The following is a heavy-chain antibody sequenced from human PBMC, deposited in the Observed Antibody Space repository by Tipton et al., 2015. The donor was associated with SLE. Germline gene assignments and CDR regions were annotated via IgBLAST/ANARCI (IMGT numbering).Heavy chain of an antibody. CDR1: GDSISSYY. D-gene: IGHD3-16*01. Sequence: TLSLTCTVSGDSISSYYWSWIRQPAGKGLEWIGRVHSSGTTLYTPSLNRRVTMSLDTSKNQFSLRLTSVIAADTAVYYCARTNGGGATFFDYWGQGVLVTVSS. V-gene: IGHV4-4*07. J-gene: IGHJ4*02. CDR3: ARTNGGGATFFDY. CDR2: VHSSGTT.